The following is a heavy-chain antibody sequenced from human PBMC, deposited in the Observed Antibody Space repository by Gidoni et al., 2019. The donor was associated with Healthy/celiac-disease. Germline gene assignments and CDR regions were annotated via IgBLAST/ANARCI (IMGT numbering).Heavy chain of an antibody. CDR2: ISGSGGST. CDR3: ASLRWGRWLQFA. Sequence: EVQLLESGGGLVQPGGSLRLCCAASGFTFSSYAMSWVRQAPGKGLEWVSAISGSGGSTYYADSVKGRFTISRDNSKNTLYLQMNSLRAEDTAVYYCASLRWGRWLQFAWGQGTLVTVSS. V-gene: IGHV3-23*01. CDR1: GFTFSSYA. J-gene: IGHJ5*02. D-gene: IGHD3-16*01.